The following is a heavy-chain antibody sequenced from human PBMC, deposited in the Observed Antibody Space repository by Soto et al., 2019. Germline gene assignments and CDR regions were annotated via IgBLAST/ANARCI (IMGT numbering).Heavy chain of an antibody. D-gene: IGHD2-15*01. CDR2: IYYSGST. J-gene: IGHJ6*01. Sequence: SETLSLTCTVSGGSISSYYWSWIRQPPWKGLEWIGYIYYSGSTNYNPSLKSRVTISVDTSKNQFSLKLSSLTAADTAVYFLARVGEGGNHYGMAFWAQGTTVTVSS. CDR3: ARVGEGGNHYGMAF. CDR1: GGSISSYY. V-gene: IGHV4-59*12.